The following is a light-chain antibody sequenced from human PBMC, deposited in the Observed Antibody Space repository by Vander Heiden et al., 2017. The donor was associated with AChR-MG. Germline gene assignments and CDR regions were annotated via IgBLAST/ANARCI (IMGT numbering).Light chain of an antibody. CDR2: EGS. CDR3: CSYAGSSNWV. CDR1: TSDVGIYNL. Sequence: QSALTQPASVSGSPGQSITISCTGTTSDVGIYNLVSWYQQHPGKAPKLMIYEGSKRPSGVSNRFSGSKSGNTASLTISGLQAEDEADYYCCSYAGSSNWVFGGGTKVTVL. V-gene: IGLV2-23*01. J-gene: IGLJ3*02.